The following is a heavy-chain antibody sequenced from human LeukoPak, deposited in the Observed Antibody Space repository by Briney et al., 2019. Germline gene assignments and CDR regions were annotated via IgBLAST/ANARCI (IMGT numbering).Heavy chain of an antibody. D-gene: IGHD3-10*01. J-gene: IGHJ3*01. CDR3: ARGSSNGFDV. V-gene: IGHV3-7*05. CDR2: INRDGGET. CDR1: GFTFSSYW. Sequence: GGSLRLSCAGSGFTFSSYWMNWVRQAPGKGLECMANINRDGGETYCVDSVEVRVTISRDNANNSLSLQMNSLRAEDTAVYYCARGSSNGFDVWGQGTMVTVSA.